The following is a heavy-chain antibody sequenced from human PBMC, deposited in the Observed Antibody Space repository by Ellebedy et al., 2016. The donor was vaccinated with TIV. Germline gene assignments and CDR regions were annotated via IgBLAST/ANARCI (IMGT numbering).Heavy chain of an antibody. V-gene: IGHV4-59*08. CDR3: ARPGIYDSGSYQVRGSDWFDP. CDR1: GGSISSYY. Sequence: MPSETLSLTCTVSGGSISSYYWSWIRQRPAKGLEGIGYIYYSGSTNYNPYLTRRVTLSVDSSKNQFSLKRSSVTAADTAVYYCARPGIYDSGSYQVRGSDWFDPWGQGTLVTVSS. D-gene: IGHD1-26*01. CDR2: IYYSGST. J-gene: IGHJ5*02.